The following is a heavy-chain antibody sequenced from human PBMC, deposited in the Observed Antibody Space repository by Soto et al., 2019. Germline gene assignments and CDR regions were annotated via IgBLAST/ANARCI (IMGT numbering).Heavy chain of an antibody. CDR3: ARAWVTIFGVVIMYYYGMDV. J-gene: IGHJ6*02. V-gene: IGHV4-34*01. CDR2: INHSGST. CDR1: GGSFSGYY. D-gene: IGHD3-3*01. Sequence: PSETLSLTCAVYGGSFSGYYWSWIRQPPGKGLEWIGEINHSGSTNYNPSLKSRVTISVDTSKNQFSLKLSSVTAADTAVYYCARAWVTIFGVVIMYYYGMDVWGQGTTVTVSS.